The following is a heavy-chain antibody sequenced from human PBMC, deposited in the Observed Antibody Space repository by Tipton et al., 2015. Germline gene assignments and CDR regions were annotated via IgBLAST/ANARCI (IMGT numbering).Heavy chain of an antibody. Sequence: LRLSCTVSGDSLSTYYWSWIRQSPGKGLEWIGYIYYNGNTKYNPSLKGRVTILVDTSKNQFSLKLNSVTAADTAVYYCARERENSYGSFDHWGQGSLVTVSS. CDR3: ARERENSYGSFDH. V-gene: IGHV4-59*12. CDR1: GDSLSTYY. CDR2: IYYNGNT. J-gene: IGHJ4*02. D-gene: IGHD3-16*01.